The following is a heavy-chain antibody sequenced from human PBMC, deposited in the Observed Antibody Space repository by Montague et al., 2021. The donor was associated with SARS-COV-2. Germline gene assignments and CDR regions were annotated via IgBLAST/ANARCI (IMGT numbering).Heavy chain of an antibody. Sequence: SETLSLTCTVSGGSVSSSSYYWGWIRQPPGKGLEWIGSIYYSGSTYYNPSLKNRVTISVDTSKNQFSLKLSSVTSADTAVYYCARGGRPQLVALACMDVWGQGTTVTVSS. CDR2: IYYSGST. CDR1: GGSVSSSSYY. V-gene: IGHV4-39*07. J-gene: IGHJ6*02. D-gene: IGHD6-13*01. CDR3: ARGGRPQLVALACMDV.